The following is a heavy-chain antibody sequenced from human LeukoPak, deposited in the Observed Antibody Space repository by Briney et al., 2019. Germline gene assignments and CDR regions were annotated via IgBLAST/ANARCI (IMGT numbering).Heavy chain of an antibody. V-gene: IGHV4-34*01. CDR2: INHSGST. Sequence: SETLSLTCAVYGGSFSGYYWSWIRQPPGKGLEWIGEINHSGSTNYNPSLKSRVTISVDTSKNQFSLKLSSVTAADTAVYYCAGAQSPRSSTSCTNYYYYYYMDVWGKGTTVTVSS. J-gene: IGHJ6*03. CDR1: GGSFSGYY. CDR3: AGAQSPRSSTSCTNYYYYYYMDV. D-gene: IGHD2-2*01.